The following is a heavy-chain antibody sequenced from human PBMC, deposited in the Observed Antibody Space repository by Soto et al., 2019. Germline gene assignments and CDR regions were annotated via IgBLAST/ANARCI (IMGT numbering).Heavy chain of an antibody. CDR2: INNDGSST. Sequence: GGSLRLSCAASGFTFSTYWMHWVRQAPGKGLVWVSGINNDGSSTTYADSVKGRFTISRDNAKNTLYLQMNSLRAEDTAVYYCTRVNYASWFDPWGQGTLVTVSS. CDR3: TRVNYASWFDP. J-gene: IGHJ5*02. V-gene: IGHV3-74*01. CDR1: GFTFSTYW. D-gene: IGHD3-10*01.